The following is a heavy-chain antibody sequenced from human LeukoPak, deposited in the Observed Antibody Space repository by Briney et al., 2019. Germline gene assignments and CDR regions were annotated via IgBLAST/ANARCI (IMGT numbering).Heavy chain of an antibody. CDR1: GGSISSYY. V-gene: IGHV4-4*07. J-gene: IGHJ3*02. Sequence: SETQSLSCTVSGGSISSYYWSWIRQPAGKGLEWIGRIYTSGSTNYNPSLKSRVTMSVDTSKNQFSLKLSSVTAADTAVYYCARGGGLGSYEAFDIWGQGTMVTVSS. CDR2: IYTSGST. CDR3: ARGGGLGSYEAFDI. D-gene: IGHD1-26*01.